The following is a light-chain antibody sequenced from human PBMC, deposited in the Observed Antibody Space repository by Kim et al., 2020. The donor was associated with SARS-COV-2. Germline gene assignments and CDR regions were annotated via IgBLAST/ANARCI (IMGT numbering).Light chain of an antibody. V-gene: IGLV3-1*01. CDR3: QAWDSSPPVV. Sequence: SYELTQPPSVSVSPGQTASITCSGDKLGDKYACWYQQKPGQSPVLVIYQDTKRPSGIPERFSGSNSGNTATLTISGTQAMDEADYYCQAWDSSPPVVFGGGTQLIVL. J-gene: IGLJ2*01. CDR2: QDT. CDR1: KLGDKY.